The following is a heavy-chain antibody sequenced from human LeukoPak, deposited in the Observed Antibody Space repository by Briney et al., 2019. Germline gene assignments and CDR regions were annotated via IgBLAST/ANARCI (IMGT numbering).Heavy chain of an antibody. J-gene: IGHJ4*02. CDR1: GYTFTSYY. V-gene: IGHV1-46*01. CDR3: ARDGRMTVGSPRDFGY. CDR2: INPSGGST. D-gene: IGHD4/OR15-4a*01. Sequence: ASVKVSCKASGYTFTSYYIHWVRQPPGQGLEWMGIINPSGGSTTYAQKFQDRVTMTRGASTSTVYMDVNRLRAEGTAVYYCARDGRMTVGSPRDFGYWGQGTRVTVSS.